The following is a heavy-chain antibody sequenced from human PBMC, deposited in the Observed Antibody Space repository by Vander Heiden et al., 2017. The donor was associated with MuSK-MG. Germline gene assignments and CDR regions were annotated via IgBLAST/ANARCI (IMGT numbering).Heavy chain of an antibody. Sequence: QVQLQQWGAGLLKPSETLSLTCAVYGGSFSGYYWSWIRQPPGKGLEWIGEINHSGSTNYNPSLKSRVTISVDTSKNQFSLKLSSVTAADTAVYYCARGGSVVVVVAATPPYFDYWGQGTLVTVSS. J-gene: IGHJ4*02. V-gene: IGHV4-34*01. CDR2: INHSGST. D-gene: IGHD2-15*01. CDR3: ARGGSVVVVVAATPPYFDY. CDR1: GGSFSGYY.